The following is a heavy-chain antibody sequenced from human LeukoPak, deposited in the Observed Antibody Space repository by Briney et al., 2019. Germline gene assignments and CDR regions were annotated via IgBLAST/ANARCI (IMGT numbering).Heavy chain of an antibody. CDR1: GFTFSDYY. Sequence: GGSLRLSCAASGFTFSDYYMSWIRQAPGKGLEWVSYISSSGSTIYYADSVKGRFTISRDNAKNSLYLQMNSLRAEDTAVHYCARLWGYSYGLYYFDYWGQGTLVTVSS. D-gene: IGHD5-18*01. J-gene: IGHJ4*02. CDR2: ISSSGSTI. V-gene: IGHV3-11*01. CDR3: ARLWGYSYGLYYFDY.